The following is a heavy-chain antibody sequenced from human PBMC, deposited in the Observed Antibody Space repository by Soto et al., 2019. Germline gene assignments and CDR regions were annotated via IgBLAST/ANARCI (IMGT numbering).Heavy chain of an antibody. J-gene: IGHJ3*02. Sequence: PSQTLSLTCAISGDSVSSNSAAWNWIRQSPSGGLEWLGRTYYRSKWYNDYAVSVKSRITINPDTSKNQFSLQLNSVTPEDTAVYYCARTSIAARRGSLSIWGQGTMVTVSS. D-gene: IGHD6-6*01. CDR3: ARTSIAARRGSLSI. CDR1: GDSVSSNSAA. CDR2: TYYRSKWYN. V-gene: IGHV6-1*01.